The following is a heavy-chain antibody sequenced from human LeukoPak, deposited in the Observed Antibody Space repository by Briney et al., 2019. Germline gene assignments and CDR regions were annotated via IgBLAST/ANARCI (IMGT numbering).Heavy chain of an antibody. CDR2: ISYDGGTK. CDR1: GFTFSNYA. J-gene: IGHJ4*02. Sequence: GGSLRLSCAASGFTFSNYAMHWVRQAPGKGLEWVALISYDGGTKYYADAVKGRFTISRDNSNNTLYLQMNSLRAEDTAMYYCARDGTHNWDHFDDWGQGTLVTVSS. CDR3: ARDGTHNWDHFDD. D-gene: IGHD1-20*01. V-gene: IGHV3-30-3*01.